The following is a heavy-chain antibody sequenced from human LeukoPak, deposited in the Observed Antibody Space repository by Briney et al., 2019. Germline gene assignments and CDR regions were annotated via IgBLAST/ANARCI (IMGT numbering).Heavy chain of an antibody. V-gene: IGHV1-3*03. J-gene: IGHJ3*02. CDR1: GYTFTSYA. D-gene: IGHD3-10*01. CDR2: INAGNGNT. CDR3: ARGHILWFGELSPAFDI. Sequence: ASVKVSCKASGYTFTSYAMHWVRQAPGQRLEWMGWINAGNGNTKYSQEFQGRVTITRDTSASTAYMELSSLRSEDMAVYYCARGHILWFGELSPAFDIWGQGTMVTVSS.